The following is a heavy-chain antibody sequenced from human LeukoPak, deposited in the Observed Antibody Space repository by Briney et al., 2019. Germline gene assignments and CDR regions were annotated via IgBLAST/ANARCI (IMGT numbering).Heavy chain of an antibody. CDR3: ARGSSGWALIDY. D-gene: IGHD6-19*01. CDR1: GGSISSGDYY. Sequence: NPSETLSLTCTVSGGSISSGDYYWSWIRQPPGKGLEWIGYIYYSGSTYYNPSLKSRVTISVDTSKNQFSLKLSSVTAADTAVYYCARGSSGWALIDYWGQGTLVTVSX. CDR2: IYYSGST. J-gene: IGHJ4*02. V-gene: IGHV4-30-4*08.